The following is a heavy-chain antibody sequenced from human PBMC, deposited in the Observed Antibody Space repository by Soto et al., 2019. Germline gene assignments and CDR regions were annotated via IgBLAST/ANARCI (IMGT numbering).Heavy chain of an antibody. CDR2: ISSSGTGI. CDR3: ARAFSDAFDI. V-gene: IGHV3-11*01. CDR1: GLTFSDYY. J-gene: IGHJ3*02. Sequence: QVQLVESGGGLVKPGGSLRLSCAASGLTFSDYYMTWIRQAPGKGLEWVSYISSSGTGIYYADSVKGRFTISRDNAKKSLYLQMSSLRAEDTAVYYCARAFSDAFDIWGQGTMVTVSP.